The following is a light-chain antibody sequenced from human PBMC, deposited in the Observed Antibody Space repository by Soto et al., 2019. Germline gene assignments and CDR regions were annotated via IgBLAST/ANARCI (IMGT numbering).Light chain of an antibody. CDR3: QERNRWPRGT. V-gene: IGKV3-11*01. CDR1: QSVSSY. CDR2: SAS. Sequence: EIVLTQSPATLSLSPGERATLSCRASQSVSSYLAWYRQKPGQAPRLLIYSASDRAPGIPARFSGSGSGTDFTLTISSLEPEDFAVYYCQERNRWPRGTFGAGTKVDIK. J-gene: IGKJ4*01.